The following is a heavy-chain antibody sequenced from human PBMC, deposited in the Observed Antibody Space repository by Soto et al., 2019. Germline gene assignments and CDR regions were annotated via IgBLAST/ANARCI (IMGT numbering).Heavy chain of an antibody. CDR1: GGTFSSYA. Sequence: QVQLVQSGAEVKKPGSSVKVSCKASGGTFSSYAISWVRQAPGQGLEWMGGIIPIFGTANYAQKFQGRVTITADESTSTAYMELSSLRSEDTAVYYCARDLYSGYDRPYYYFDYWGQGTLVTVSS. V-gene: IGHV1-69*01. CDR3: ARDLYSGYDRPYYYFDY. CDR2: IIPIFGTA. D-gene: IGHD5-12*01. J-gene: IGHJ4*02.